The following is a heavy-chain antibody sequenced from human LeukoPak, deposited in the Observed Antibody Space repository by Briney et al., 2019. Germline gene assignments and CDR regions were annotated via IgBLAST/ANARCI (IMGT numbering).Heavy chain of an antibody. V-gene: IGHV1-2*02. CDR3: ARARVRAARPEDY. CDR1: RYTFTGYY. J-gene: IGHJ4*02. CDR2: INPNSGGT. Sequence: ASVKVSCKASRYTFTGYYMHWVRQAPGQGLEWMGWINPNSGGTNYAQKFQGRVTMTRDTSISTAYMELSRLRSDDTAVYYCARARVRAARPEDYWGQGTLVTVSS. D-gene: IGHD6-6*01.